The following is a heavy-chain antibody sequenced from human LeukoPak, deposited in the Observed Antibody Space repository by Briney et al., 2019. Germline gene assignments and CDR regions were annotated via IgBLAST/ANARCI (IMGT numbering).Heavy chain of an antibody. CDR2: ISGSGGST. J-gene: IGHJ4*02. CDR1: GFTFSSYG. Sequence: GGSLRLSCAASGFTFSSYGMHWVRQAPGKGLEWVPAISGSGGSTYYADSVKGRFTISRDNSKNTLYLQMNSLRAEDTAVYYCAKDFSEYYDILTGYSPDYWGQGTLVTVSS. D-gene: IGHD3-9*01. CDR3: AKDFSEYYDILTGYSPDY. V-gene: IGHV3-23*01.